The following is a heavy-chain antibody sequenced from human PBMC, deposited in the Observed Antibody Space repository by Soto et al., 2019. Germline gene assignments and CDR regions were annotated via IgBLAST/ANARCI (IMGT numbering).Heavy chain of an antibody. V-gene: IGHV4-59*12. Sequence: PSETLSLTCTISGGYISGSAWSWIRQPPGKGLEWIGFIHDSGSYNSKSSLRSRLNMSFGPSSNQFSLNLRSVTAADSAVYHCGRESGETWDYEASWGQGSPVTVSS. CDR3: GRESGETWDYEAS. D-gene: IGHD1-7*01. J-gene: IGHJ4*02. CDR2: IHDSGSY. CDR1: GGYISGSA.